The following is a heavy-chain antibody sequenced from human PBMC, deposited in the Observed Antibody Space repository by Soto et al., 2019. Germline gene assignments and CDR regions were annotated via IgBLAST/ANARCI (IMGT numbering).Heavy chain of an antibody. Sequence: SETLSLTCTVSGGSTSSSSYYWGWFRQPPGKGLEWIGSIYYSGSTYYNPSLKSRVTISVDTSKNQFSLKLSSVTAADTAVYYCARIPITIFGVVIDVWGQGTTVTVS. CDR3: ARIPITIFGVVIDV. J-gene: IGHJ6*02. CDR1: GGSTSSSSYY. V-gene: IGHV4-39*01. CDR2: IYYSGST. D-gene: IGHD3-3*01.